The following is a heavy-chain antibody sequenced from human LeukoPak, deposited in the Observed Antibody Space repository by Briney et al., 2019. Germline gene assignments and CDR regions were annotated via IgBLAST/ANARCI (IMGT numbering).Heavy chain of an antibody. D-gene: IGHD4-17*01. CDR2: ISGSGGST. CDR3: AKDLSPLKTTVTTARGY. J-gene: IGHJ4*02. V-gene: IGHV3-23*01. CDR1: GFTFSSYA. Sequence: GGSLRLSCAASGFTFSSYAMSWVRQAPGKGLEWVSAISGSGGSTYYADSVKGRFTISRDNSKNTLYLQMNSLRAEDTAVYYCAKDLSPLKTTVTTARGYWGQGTLVTVSS.